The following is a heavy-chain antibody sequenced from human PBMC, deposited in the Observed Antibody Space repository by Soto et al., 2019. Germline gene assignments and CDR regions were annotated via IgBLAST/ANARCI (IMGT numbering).Heavy chain of an antibody. CDR2: ISAYNGNT. J-gene: IGHJ6*02. D-gene: IGHD1-1*01. Sequence: ASVKVSCKASGYTFTSYGISWVRQAPGQGLEWMGWISAYNGNTNYAQKLQGRVTMTTDTSTSTAYMELRSLRSDDTAVYYCASTLRPNWNPEENQVYYYYYGMDVWGQGTTVTVSS. CDR3: ASTLRPNWNPEENQVYYYYYGMDV. CDR1: GYTFTSYG. V-gene: IGHV1-18*01.